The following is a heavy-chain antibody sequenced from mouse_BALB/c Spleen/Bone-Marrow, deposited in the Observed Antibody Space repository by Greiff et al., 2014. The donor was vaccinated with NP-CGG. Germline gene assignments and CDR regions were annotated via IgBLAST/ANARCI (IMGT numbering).Heavy chain of an antibody. CDR1: GFNIKDTY. V-gene: IGHV14-3*02. J-gene: IGHJ1*01. D-gene: IGHD2-14*01. CDR2: IDPANGNT. CDR3: ASYRYAWYFDV. Sequence: EVKVEESGAELVKPGASVRLSCTASGFNIKDTYMHWVKQRPEQGLEWIGRIDPANGNTKYDPKFQGKATITADTSSNTAYLQLSSLTSEDTAVYYCASYRYAWYFDVWGAGITVTVSS.